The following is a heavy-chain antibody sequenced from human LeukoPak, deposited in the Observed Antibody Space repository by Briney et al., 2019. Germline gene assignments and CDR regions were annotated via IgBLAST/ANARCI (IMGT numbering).Heavy chain of an antibody. Sequence: SQTLSLTCAISGDSVSSNSATWNWIRQSPSRGLEWLGRTYYRSKWCNDYAVSVRGRITINPDTSKNQFSLQLNSVTPEDTAVYYCARDGPFPYASGRQRMDVWGQGTTVTVSS. D-gene: IGHD2-2*01. J-gene: IGHJ6*02. CDR2: TYYRSKWCN. CDR3: ARDGPFPYASGRQRMDV. CDR1: GDSVSSNSAT. V-gene: IGHV6-1*01.